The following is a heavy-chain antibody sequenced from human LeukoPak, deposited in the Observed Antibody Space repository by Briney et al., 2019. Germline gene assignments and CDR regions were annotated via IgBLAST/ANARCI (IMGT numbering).Heavy chain of an antibody. V-gene: IGHV4-4*07. CDR2: IYTSGST. CDR1: GGSISSNY. D-gene: IGHD6-19*01. J-gene: IGHJ4*02. Sequence: TSETLSLTCTVSGGSISSNYWSWIRQPAGKGLEWIGRIYTSGSTNYNPSLKSRVTLSVDTSKNQFSPKLSSVTAADTAMYYCAREEIAVTARSLDYWGQGTLVTVSS. CDR3: AREEIAVTARSLDY.